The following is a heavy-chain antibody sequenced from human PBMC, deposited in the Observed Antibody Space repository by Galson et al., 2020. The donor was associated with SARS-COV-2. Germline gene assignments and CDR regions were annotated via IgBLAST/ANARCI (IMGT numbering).Heavy chain of an antibody. CDR2: ISYDGSNK. D-gene: IGHD1-26*01. V-gene: IGHV3-30*01. CDR1: GFTFSSYA. CDR3: ARDQVGWYFDL. Sequence: GGSLRLSCAASGFTFSSYAMHWVRQAPGKGLEWVAVISYDGSNKYYADSVKGRFTISRDNSKNTLYLQMNSLRAEDTAVYYCARDQVGWYFDLWGRGTLVTGSS. J-gene: IGHJ2*01.